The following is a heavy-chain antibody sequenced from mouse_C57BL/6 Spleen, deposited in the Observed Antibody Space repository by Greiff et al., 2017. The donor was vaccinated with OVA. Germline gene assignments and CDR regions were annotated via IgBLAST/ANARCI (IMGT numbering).Heavy chain of an antibody. CDR1: GYAFSSYW. CDR3: ARRVYYSNAYFDY. D-gene: IGHD2-5*01. CDR2: IYPGDGDT. Sequence: VQLQQSGAELVKPGASVKISCKASGYAFSSYWMNWVKQRPGKGLEWIGQIYPGDGDTNYNGKFKGKATLTADKSSSTAYMQLSSLTSEDSAVYFCARRVYYSNAYFDYWGQGTTLTVSS. J-gene: IGHJ2*01. V-gene: IGHV1-80*01.